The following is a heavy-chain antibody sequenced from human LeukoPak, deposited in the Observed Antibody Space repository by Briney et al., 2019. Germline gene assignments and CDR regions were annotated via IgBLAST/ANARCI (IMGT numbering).Heavy chain of an antibody. J-gene: IGHJ4*02. CDR1: GFTFSSYS. CDR2: ISSSSSYI. Sequence: KPGGSLRLSCAASGFTFSSYSMNWVRQAPGKGLEWVSSISSSSSYIYYADSVKGRFTISRDNAKNSLYLQMNSLRAEDTAVYYCARICRSVAGKCAFDYWGQGTLVTVSS. V-gene: IGHV3-21*01. CDR3: ARICRSVAGKCAFDY. D-gene: IGHD1-1*01.